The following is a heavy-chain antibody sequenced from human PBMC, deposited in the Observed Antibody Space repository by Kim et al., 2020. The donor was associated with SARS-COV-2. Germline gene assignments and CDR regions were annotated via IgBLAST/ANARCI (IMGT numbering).Heavy chain of an antibody. CDR2: ISWNSGSI. CDR3: AKDSAYYYDSSGYFVTHFSY. Sequence: GGSLRLSCAASGFTFDDYAMHWVRQAPGKGLEWVSGISWNSGSIGYADSVKGRFTISRDNAKNSLYLQMNSLRAEDTALYYCAKDSAYYYDSSGYFVTHFSYWGQGTRVTVSS. V-gene: IGHV3-9*01. J-gene: IGHJ4*02. CDR1: GFTFDDYA. D-gene: IGHD3-22*01.